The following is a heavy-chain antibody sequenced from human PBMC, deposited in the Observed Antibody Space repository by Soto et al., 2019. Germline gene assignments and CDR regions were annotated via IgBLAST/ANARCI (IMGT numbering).Heavy chain of an antibody. CDR3: EKGGTSHLYGMDA. J-gene: IGHJ6*02. D-gene: IGHD2-2*01. V-gene: IGHV3-23*01. CDR1: GFTFSNYA. CDR2: IGGVVQYT. Sequence: PXESLRLSYAASGFTFSNYAMNWVRQAPGKGLEWVSIIGGVVQYTFYADSVRGRFTFSRDNSKNMLYLEMNNLRAEDTAMYFCEKGGTSHLYGMDAWGPGTPVTVSS.